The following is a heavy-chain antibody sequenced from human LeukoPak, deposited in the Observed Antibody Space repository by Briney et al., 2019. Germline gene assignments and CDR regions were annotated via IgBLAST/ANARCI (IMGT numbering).Heavy chain of an antibody. J-gene: IGHJ4*02. V-gene: IGHV1-2*02. CDR3: ARANALYCSSTSCLFDY. CDR1: GYTFTDYY. Sequence: ASVKVSCKASGYTFTDYYIHWVRQAPGQELEWMAWINPNSGGTYYAQNFHDRITLTRDTSISTAYMELSRLRSDDTAIYYCARANALYCSSTSCLFDYWGQGTLVTVPS. CDR2: INPNSGGT. D-gene: IGHD2-2*01.